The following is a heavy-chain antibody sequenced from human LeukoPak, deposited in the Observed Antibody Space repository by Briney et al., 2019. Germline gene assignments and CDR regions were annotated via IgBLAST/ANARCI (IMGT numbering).Heavy chain of an antibody. J-gene: IGHJ4*02. CDR2: IYYSGDS. Sequence: ASDTLSLTCTVSGVSISSSYWSWVRQPPGKGLEWVGYIYYSGDSNYNPSRKSRATISVDTSKSQFSLKVSSVTAADTAIYYCARHTYARPFDSWGQGTPVTVSS. CDR1: GVSISSSY. D-gene: IGHD6-6*01. CDR3: ARHTYARPFDS. V-gene: IGHV4-59*08.